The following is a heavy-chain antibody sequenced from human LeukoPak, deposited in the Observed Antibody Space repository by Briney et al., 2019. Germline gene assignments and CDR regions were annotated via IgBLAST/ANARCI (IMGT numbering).Heavy chain of an antibody. Sequence: VKPSEPLSLTCTVSGDSISSYYWSWIRQPPGKGLEWIGYIYYSGSTNYNHSLKSRVTISVDTSKNQFSLKLSSVTAADTAVYYGARESDGDPSYAFDIWGQGTMVTVSS. CDR2: IYYSGST. J-gene: IGHJ3*02. CDR1: GDSISSYY. D-gene: IGHD4-17*01. V-gene: IGHV4-59*01. CDR3: ARESDGDPSYAFDI.